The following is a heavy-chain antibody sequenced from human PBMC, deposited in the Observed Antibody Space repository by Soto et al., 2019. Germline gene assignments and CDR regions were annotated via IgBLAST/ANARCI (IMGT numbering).Heavy chain of an antibody. V-gene: IGHV3-23*01. CDR1: GFTFSGYA. CDR2: ISGSGGST. D-gene: IGHD6-13*01. J-gene: IGHJ4*02. CDR3: AKASSSWPYYFDY. Sequence: PGGSLRLSCAASGFTFSGYAMSWVRQAPGKGLEWVSAISGSGGSTYYADSVKGRFTISRDNSKNTLYLQMNSLRAEDTAVYYCAKASSSWPYYFDYWGQGTLVTVSS.